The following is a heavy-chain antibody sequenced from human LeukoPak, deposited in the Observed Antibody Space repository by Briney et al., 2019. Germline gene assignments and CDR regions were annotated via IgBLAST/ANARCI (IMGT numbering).Heavy chain of an antibody. CDR1: GFTFDDYG. Sequence: GGSLRLSCAASGFTFDDYGMSWVRQAPGKGLEWVSGINWNGVSTGYADSVKGRFTISRDNAKNFFHLQMNRLRAEDTALYYCARGRSSITSHAFDIWGQGTMVTVSS. J-gene: IGHJ3*02. V-gene: IGHV3-20*04. CDR2: INWNGVST. D-gene: IGHD2-2*01. CDR3: ARGRSSITSHAFDI.